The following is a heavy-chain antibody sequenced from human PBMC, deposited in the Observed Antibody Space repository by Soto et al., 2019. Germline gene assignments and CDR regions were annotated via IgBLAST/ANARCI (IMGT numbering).Heavy chain of an antibody. CDR3: ARDKFYYDILTGYYQYYYYYMDV. CDR2: ISSSSSTI. CDR1: GFTFSSYS. J-gene: IGHJ6*03. D-gene: IGHD3-9*01. V-gene: IGHV3-48*01. Sequence: EVQLVESGGGSVQPGGSLRLSCAASGFTFSSYSMNWVRQAPGKGLEWVSYISSSSSTIYYADSVKGRFTISRDNANNSLYLQINSLRAEDTAVYYCARDKFYYDILTGYYQYYYYYMDVWGKGTTVTVSS.